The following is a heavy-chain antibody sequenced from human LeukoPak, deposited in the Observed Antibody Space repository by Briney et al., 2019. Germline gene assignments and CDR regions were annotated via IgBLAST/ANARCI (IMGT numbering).Heavy chain of an antibody. D-gene: IGHD2-2*01. CDR1: GGTFRSYA. J-gene: IGHJ5*02. V-gene: IGHV1-69*13. CDR3: ARAFDVVVPAAVYNWFDP. Sequence: SVKVSCKASGGTFRSYAISWVRQAPGQGLEWMGGIIPIFGTANYARKFQGRVTITADESTSTAYMELSSLRSEDTAVYYCARAFDVVVPAAVYNWFDPWGQGTLVTVSS. CDR2: IIPIFGTA.